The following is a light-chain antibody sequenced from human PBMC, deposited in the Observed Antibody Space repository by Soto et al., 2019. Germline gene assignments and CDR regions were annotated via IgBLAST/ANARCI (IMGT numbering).Light chain of an antibody. CDR3: QQYNSYSWT. V-gene: IGKV1-5*01. CDR2: DAS. J-gene: IGKJ1*01. Sequence: DIPMTQSPSTLSASVGDRVTIPCRASQSISSWLAWYQQKPGKAPKLLIYDASSLESGVPSRFSGSGSGTEFTLNISSLQPDDFAIYYCQQYNSYSWTFGQGTKVEIK. CDR1: QSISSW.